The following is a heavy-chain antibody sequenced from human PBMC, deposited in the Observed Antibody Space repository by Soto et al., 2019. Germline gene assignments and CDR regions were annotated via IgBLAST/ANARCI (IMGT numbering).Heavy chain of an antibody. CDR3: ARDRGYYGSGSYYTIQDAFYI. Sequence: QVQLVESGGGVVQPGRSLRLSCAASGFTFSSYGMHWVRQAPGKGLEWVAVIWYDGSNKYYADSVKGRFTISRDNSKNTLYLQMNSLRAEDTAVYYCARDRGYYGSGSYYTIQDAFYIWGQGTMVTVSS. J-gene: IGHJ3*02. CDR2: IWYDGSNK. D-gene: IGHD3-10*01. V-gene: IGHV3-33*01. CDR1: GFTFSSYG.